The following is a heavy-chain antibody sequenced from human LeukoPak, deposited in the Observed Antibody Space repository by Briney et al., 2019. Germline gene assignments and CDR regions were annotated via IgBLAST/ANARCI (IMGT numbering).Heavy chain of an antibody. CDR2: IHTTGTT. D-gene: IGHD3-16*01. J-gene: IGHJ5*02. CDR1: GGSISSYY. V-gene: IGHV4-4*07. CDR3: ARGDYYDGGGRNWFDP. Sequence: PSETLSLTCTVSGGSISSYYWSFIRQPAGKGLEWLGRIHTTGTTYYNPSLKSRVSMSVDTSRNQFSLRLTSVTAADTAVYYCARGDYYDGGGRNWFDPWGQGTLVTVSS.